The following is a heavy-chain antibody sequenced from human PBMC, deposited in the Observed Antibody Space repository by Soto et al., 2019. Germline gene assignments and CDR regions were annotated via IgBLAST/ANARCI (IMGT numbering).Heavy chain of an antibody. J-gene: IGHJ5*02. V-gene: IGHV1-18*01. CDR3: ARAIAAAGTGWFDP. CDR1: GYTFTGYG. Sequence: GASVKVSCKASGYTFTGYGISWVRQAPGQGLEWMGWISAYNGNTNYAQKLQGRVTMTTDTSTSTAYMELRSLRSDDTAVYYCARAIAAAGTGWFDPWGQGTLVTVSS. CDR2: ISAYNGNT. D-gene: IGHD6-13*01.